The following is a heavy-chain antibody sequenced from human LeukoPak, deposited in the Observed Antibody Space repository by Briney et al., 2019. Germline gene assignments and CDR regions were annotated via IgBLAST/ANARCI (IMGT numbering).Heavy chain of an antibody. CDR3: ARDPEYSSSAGDY. CDR1: GFTFSSYA. Sequence: GGSLRLSCAASGFTFSSYAMSWVRQAPGKGLEWVSAISGSGGSTYYADSVKGRFTISRDNSKNTLYLQMNSLRAEDTAVYYCARDPEYSSSAGDYWGQGTLVTVSS. D-gene: IGHD6-6*01. J-gene: IGHJ4*02. V-gene: IGHV3-23*01. CDR2: ISGSGGST.